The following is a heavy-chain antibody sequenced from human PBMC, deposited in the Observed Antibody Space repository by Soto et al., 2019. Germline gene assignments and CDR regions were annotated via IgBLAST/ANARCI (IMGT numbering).Heavy chain of an antibody. CDR1: GFTFSSYA. D-gene: IGHD2-2*01. CDR2: ISGSGGST. Sequence: GGSLRLSCAASGFTFSSYAMSWVRQAPGKGLEWVSAISGSGGSTYYADSVKGRFTISRDNSKNTLYLQMNSLRAEDTAVYYCAKHDIVVVPAAPRFDPWGQGTLVTVSS. CDR3: AKHDIVVVPAAPRFDP. V-gene: IGHV3-23*01. J-gene: IGHJ5*02.